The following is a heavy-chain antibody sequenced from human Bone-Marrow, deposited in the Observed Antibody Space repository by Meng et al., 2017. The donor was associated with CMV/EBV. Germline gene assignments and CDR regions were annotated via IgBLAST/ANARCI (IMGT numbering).Heavy chain of an antibody. CDR3: VRHLVGATTAFDY. CDR1: GYSFISSY. CDR2: IDPNSGDT. V-gene: IGHV1-2*02. D-gene: IGHD1-26*01. Sequence: ASVKVSCKASGYSFISSYVHWVRQAPGQGLEWMGWIDPNSGDTNYAQKFQGRLTMTRDTSISTVYMDLSSLESDDTALYYCVRHLVGATTAFDYWGQGTLVTVSS. J-gene: IGHJ4*02.